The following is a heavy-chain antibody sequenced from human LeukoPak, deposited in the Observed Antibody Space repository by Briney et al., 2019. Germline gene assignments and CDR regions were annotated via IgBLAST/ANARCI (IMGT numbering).Heavy chain of an antibody. V-gene: IGHV1-46*01. CDR3: ARSYYYDSSGYAFDI. J-gene: IGHJ3*02. CDR1: GFTFTSSA. D-gene: IGHD3-22*01. Sequence: VASVKVSCKASGFTFTSSAVQWVRQAPGQGLEWMGIINPSGGSTSYAQKFQGRVTMTRDTSTSTVYMELSSLRSEDTAVYYCARSYYYDSSGYAFDIWGQGTMVTVSS. CDR2: INPSGGST.